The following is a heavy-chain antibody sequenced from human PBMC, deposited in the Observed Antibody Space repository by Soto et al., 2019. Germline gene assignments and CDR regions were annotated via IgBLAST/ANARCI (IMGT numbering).Heavy chain of an antibody. CDR2: ISGYNGDA. Sequence: GASVKASCKASGYTFTRYGISWVRQAPGQGLEWMGWISGYNGDANYAQSFQGRVSMTIDTSTTTAYMELRTLTPDDTAVYYCAKNGQPPYYYYGLDVWGQGTTVTV. J-gene: IGHJ6*02. CDR1: GYTFTRYG. D-gene: IGHD2-8*01. CDR3: AKNGQPPYYYYGLDV. V-gene: IGHV1-18*01.